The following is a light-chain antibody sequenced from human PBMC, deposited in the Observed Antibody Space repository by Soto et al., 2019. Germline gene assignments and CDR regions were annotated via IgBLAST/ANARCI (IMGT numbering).Light chain of an antibody. V-gene: IGKV3-15*01. CDR2: DAS. CDR3: TQCINWPLN. J-gene: IGKJ4*01. CDR1: QNVYNN. Sequence: EIVMTQSPATLSVSPGEGATLSCKASQNVYNNLAWYQQRPGQPPRLLIYDASTRATGISARFSGSGYGTDFTLTISSLHSEDFAVYFCTQCINWPLNFGGGTKADIK.